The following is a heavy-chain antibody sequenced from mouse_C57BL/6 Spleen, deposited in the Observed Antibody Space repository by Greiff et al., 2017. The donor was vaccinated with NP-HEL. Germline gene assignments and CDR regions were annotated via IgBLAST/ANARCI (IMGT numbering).Heavy chain of an antibody. CDR3: TREYGSSPAWFAY. Sequence: QVQLKESGAELVRPGASVTLSCKASGYTFTDYEMHWVKQTPVHGLEWIGAIDPETGGTAYNQKFTGKAILTADKSSSTAYMELRSLTSEDSAVYYCTREYGSSPAWFAYWGQGTLVTVSA. D-gene: IGHD1-1*01. V-gene: IGHV1-15*01. J-gene: IGHJ3*01. CDR1: GYTFTDYE. CDR2: IDPETGGT.